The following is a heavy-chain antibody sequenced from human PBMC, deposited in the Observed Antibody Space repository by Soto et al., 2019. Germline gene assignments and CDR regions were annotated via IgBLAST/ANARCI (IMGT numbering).Heavy chain of an antibody. CDR3: VSDRGYGHASVPYS. CDR1: GFTFTSYG. CDR2: ISYDGGLQ. D-gene: IGHD5-18*01. J-gene: IGHJ4*02. V-gene: IGHV3-30*03. Sequence: QAYLVESGGGVVQPGRSLRLSCAASGFTFTSYGMHWVRQAPGTRLEWVAVISYDGGLQHYADSVKGRFTISRDNSKNMVLLQMNSLRAEDTAVYYCVSDRGYGHASVPYSWGQGTRVSVSS.